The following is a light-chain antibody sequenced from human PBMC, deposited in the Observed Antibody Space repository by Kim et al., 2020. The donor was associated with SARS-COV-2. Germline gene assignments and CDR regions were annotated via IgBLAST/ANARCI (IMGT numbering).Light chain of an antibody. CDR3: QQLNSYPLFT. J-gene: IGKJ3*01. V-gene: IGKV1-9*01. CDR2: AAS. Sequence: SVGDRVNITCRASQGISSYLAWYQQKPGKAPKLLIYAASTLQSGVPSRFSGSGSGTEFTLTISSLQPEDFATYYCQQLNSYPLFTFGPGTKVDIK. CDR1: QGISSY.